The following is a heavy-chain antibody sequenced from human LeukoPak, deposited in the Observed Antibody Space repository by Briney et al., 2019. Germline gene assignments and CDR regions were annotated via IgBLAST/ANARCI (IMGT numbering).Heavy chain of an antibody. J-gene: IGHJ4*02. V-gene: IGHV4-4*07. CDR2: IHPSGTT. Sequence: SETLSLTCTVSGGSISSYYWTWIRQPAGKGLEWIGRIHPSGTTNHNPSLKGRVIMSLDMSNNQFSLKVRSVTAADTAVYYCARETEVAGGRSWDFWGQGTLVTVSS. CDR1: GGSISSYY. D-gene: IGHD6-19*01. CDR3: ARETEVAGGRSWDF.